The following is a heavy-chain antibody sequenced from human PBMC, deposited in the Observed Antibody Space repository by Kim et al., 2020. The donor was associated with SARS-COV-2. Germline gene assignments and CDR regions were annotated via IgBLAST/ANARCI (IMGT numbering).Heavy chain of an antibody. Sequence: SETLSLTCAVYGASFSGDFWSWIRQPPGKVLQWIGDINQSGGTDYNPSLRSRLTISVDTSKNQFSLKLASVTAADTAVYYCAKKRGYTFGFDYWGQGILVTVSS. CDR3: AKKRGYTFGFDY. CDR2: INQSGGT. CDR1: GASFSGDF. J-gene: IGHJ4*02. V-gene: IGHV4-34*01. D-gene: IGHD5-18*01.